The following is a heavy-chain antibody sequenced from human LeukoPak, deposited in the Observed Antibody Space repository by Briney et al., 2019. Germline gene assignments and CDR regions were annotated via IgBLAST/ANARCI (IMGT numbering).Heavy chain of an antibody. J-gene: IGHJ4*02. CDR1: GFTFSSYS. Sequence: GGSLRLSCAASGFTFSSYSMNWVRQAPGKGLEWVPSISSSSSYIYYADSVKGRFTISRDNAKNSLYLQMNSLRAEDTAVYYCARGDSSSWFMVPTDYWGQGTLVTVSS. V-gene: IGHV3-21*01. CDR2: ISSSSSYI. CDR3: ARGDSSSWFMVPTDY. D-gene: IGHD6-13*01.